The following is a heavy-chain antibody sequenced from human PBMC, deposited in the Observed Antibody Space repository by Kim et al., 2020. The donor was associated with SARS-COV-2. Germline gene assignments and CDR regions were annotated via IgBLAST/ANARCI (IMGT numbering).Heavy chain of an antibody. D-gene: IGHD4-4*01. CDR1: GYTFTTYY. Sequence: ASVKVSCKASGYTFTTYYLHWVRQAPGQGLEWMGIINPTGGGTNYAQKFQGRVTMTRDTCTTTVQMELSSLRSEDTAVYYCARDRSAYSHDAFDIWGQGTMVTVSS. J-gene: IGHJ3*02. V-gene: IGHV1-46*01. CDR2: INPTGGGT. CDR3: ARDRSAYSHDAFDI.